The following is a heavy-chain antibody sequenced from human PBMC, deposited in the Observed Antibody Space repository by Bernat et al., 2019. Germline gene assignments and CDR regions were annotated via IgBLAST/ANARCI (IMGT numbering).Heavy chain of an antibody. J-gene: IGHJ4*02. D-gene: IGHD6-19*01. CDR1: GGSISSSSYY. Sequence: QLQLQESGPGLVKPSETLSLTCTVPGGSISSSSYYWGWIRQPPGKGLEWIGSIYYSGSTYYNPSLKSRVTISADTSKNQFSLKLTSVTAADTAVYYCARRDSTGWYHFDYWGQGTLVTVSS. V-gene: IGHV4-39*01. CDR3: ARRDSTGWYHFDY. CDR2: IYYSGST.